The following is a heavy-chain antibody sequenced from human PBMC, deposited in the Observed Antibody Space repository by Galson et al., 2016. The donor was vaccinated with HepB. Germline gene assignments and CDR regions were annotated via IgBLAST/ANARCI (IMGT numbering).Heavy chain of an antibody. CDR3: AKELSFSGSYYDRGRPYYGMDV. V-gene: IGHV3-23*01. Sequence: SLRLSCAVSGISFRNYAMSWFRQAPGKGLDWVSSISGSGAGIYYADSVKGRFTISRDNSNNTLYLQLNSLRAEDTAVYFCAKELSFSGSYYDRGRPYYGMDVWGQGTTIAVSS. D-gene: IGHD1-26*01. CDR2: ISGSGAGI. J-gene: IGHJ6*02. CDR1: GISFRNYA.